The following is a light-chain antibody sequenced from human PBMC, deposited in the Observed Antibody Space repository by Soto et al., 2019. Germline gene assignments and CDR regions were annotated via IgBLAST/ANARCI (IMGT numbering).Light chain of an antibody. V-gene: IGLV1-44*01. CDR3: ASWDDSLNALV. J-gene: IGLJ3*02. CDR1: TSNIGNNP. Sequence: QSVLTQPPSASGTPGQSVTISCSGSTSNIGNNPVNWYQQLPGTAPKLLIFTNDQRPSGVPDRFSGSKSGTSASLAISGLRSEDEAHYYCASWDDSLNALVFGGGTKLTVL. CDR2: TND.